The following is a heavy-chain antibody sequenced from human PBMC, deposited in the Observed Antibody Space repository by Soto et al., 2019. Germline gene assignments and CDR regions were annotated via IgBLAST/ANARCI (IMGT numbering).Heavy chain of an antibody. CDR1: VFTCSNYA. V-gene: IGHV3-23*01. J-gene: IGHJ4*02. Sequence: PWWSLRLSCSASVFTCSNYAMNWIRQAPGKGLEWLSSISANGRNAYYADSVKGRFTISRDRSKDTLYLQLDSLRVEDTAIYFCAKDLSSLGWLALGAPFDSWGQGTLVTVSS. D-gene: IGHD3-22*01. CDR2: ISANGRNA. CDR3: AKDLSSLGWLALGAPFDS.